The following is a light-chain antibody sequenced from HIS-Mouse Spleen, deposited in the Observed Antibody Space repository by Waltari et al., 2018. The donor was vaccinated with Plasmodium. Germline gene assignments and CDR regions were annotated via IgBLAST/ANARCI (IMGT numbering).Light chain of an antibody. CDR2: GAS. J-gene: IGKJ3*01. CDR1: QRVSRH. Sequence: EIVMTQSPATLFVSPGERATLSCRASQRVSRHLAWYQQKPGQAPRLLIYGASTRATGIPARFSGSGSGTEFTLTISSLQSEDFAVYYCQQYNNWSFTFGPGTKVDIK. V-gene: IGKV3-15*01. CDR3: QQYNNWSFT.